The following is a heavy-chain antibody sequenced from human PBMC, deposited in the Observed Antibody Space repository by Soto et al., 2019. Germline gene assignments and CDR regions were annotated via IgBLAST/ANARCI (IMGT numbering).Heavy chain of an antibody. D-gene: IGHD3-22*01. CDR1: GGSISSGDYY. CDR2: IYYSGST. CDR3: ASTSRYYYDSSGYSYYFDY. Sequence: SETLSLTCTVSGGSISSGDYYWSWIRQPPGKGLEWIGYIYYSGSTYYNPSLKSRVTISVDTSKNQFSLKLSSVTAADTAVYYCASTSRYYYDSSGYSYYFDYWGQGTLVTVSS. J-gene: IGHJ4*02. V-gene: IGHV4-30-4*01.